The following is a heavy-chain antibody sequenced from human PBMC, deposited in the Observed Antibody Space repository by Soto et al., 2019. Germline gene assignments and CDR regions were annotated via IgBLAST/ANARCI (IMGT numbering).Heavy chain of an antibody. D-gene: IGHD6-19*01. J-gene: IGHJ4*02. Sequence: EVQLLESGGGLVQPGGSLRLSCAASGLTFSDHHMDWVRQAPGRGLEWVGRSRNKASGYTTEYAASVKDRFTISRDDSLNSVYLQMNSLKTEDTAVYYCSKLGRYTSGSYPHYWGQGTQVSVSS. CDR1: GLTFSDHH. CDR2: SRNKASGYTT. V-gene: IGHV3-72*01. CDR3: SKLGRYTSGSYPHY.